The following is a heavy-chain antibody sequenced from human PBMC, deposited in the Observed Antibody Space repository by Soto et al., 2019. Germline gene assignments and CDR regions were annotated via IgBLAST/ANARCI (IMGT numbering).Heavy chain of an antibody. CDR1: GGSFSGYY. Sequence: SETLSLTCAVYGGSFSGYYWSWIRQPPGKGLEWIGEINHSGSTNYNPSLKSRVTISVDTSKNQFSLKLSSVTAADTAVYYCARGRRPMAGTTSEVYFDYWGQGTLVTVSS. CDR2: INHSGST. CDR3: ARGRRPMAGTTSEVYFDY. D-gene: IGHD1-1*01. J-gene: IGHJ4*02. V-gene: IGHV4-34*01.